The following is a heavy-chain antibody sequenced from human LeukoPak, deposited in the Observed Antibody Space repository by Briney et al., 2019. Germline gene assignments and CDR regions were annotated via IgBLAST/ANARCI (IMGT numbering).Heavy chain of an antibody. CDR1: GGSISGYY. J-gene: IGHJ5*01. V-gene: IGHV3-21*01. D-gene: IGHD3/OR15-3a*01. CDR3: ARERRAVDINWFDS. CDR2: ISSSSSYI. Sequence: ETLSLTCNVSGGSISGYYWTWVRQAPGKGLEWVSSISSSSSYIYYADSVKGRFSISRDNAKNSLYLQMNSLRAEDTAVYYCARERRAVDINWFDSWGQGTLVTVSS.